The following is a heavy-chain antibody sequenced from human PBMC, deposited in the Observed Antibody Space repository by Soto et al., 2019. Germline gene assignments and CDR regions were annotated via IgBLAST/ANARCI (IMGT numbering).Heavy chain of an antibody. V-gene: IGHV1-46*01. J-gene: IGHJ4*02. D-gene: IGHD4-17*01. CDR3: ARGGTHDYGGNSIGY. Sequence: ASVKVSCKASGYTFTSYYMHWVRQAPGQGLEWMGIINPSGGSTSYAQKFQGRVTMTRDTSTSTVYMELSSLRSEDTAVYYCARGGTHDYGGNSIGYWGQGTLVTAPQ. CDR1: GYTFTSYY. CDR2: INPSGGST.